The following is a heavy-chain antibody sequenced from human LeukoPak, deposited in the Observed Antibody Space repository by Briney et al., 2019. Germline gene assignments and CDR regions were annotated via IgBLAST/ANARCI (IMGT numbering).Heavy chain of an antibody. CDR3: ARVSGQRCGGDCYSDY. D-gene: IGHD2-21*02. CDR2: ISSSSSYI. J-gene: IGHJ4*02. Sequence: GGSLRLSCAASGFTFSSYSMNWVRQAPGKGLEWVSSISSSSSYIYYADSVKGRFTISRDNAKNSLYLQMNSLRAEDTAVYYCARVSGQRCGGDCYSDYWGQGTLVTVSS. CDR1: GFTFSSYS. V-gene: IGHV3-21*01.